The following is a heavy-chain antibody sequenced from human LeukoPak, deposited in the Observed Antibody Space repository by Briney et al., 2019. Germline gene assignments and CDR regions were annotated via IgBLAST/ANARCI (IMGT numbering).Heavy chain of an antibody. CDR2: ISSSSSYI. Sequence: GGSLRLSCAASGFTFSSYSMNWVRQAPGKGLEWDSSISSSSSYIYYPDSVKGRFSISRDNAKNSLYLQMNSLRAEDTAVYYCASDLDSSTDAFDIWGQGTMVTVSS. D-gene: IGHD2-21*01. CDR3: ASDLDSSTDAFDI. CDR1: GFTFSSYS. J-gene: IGHJ3*02. V-gene: IGHV3-21*01.